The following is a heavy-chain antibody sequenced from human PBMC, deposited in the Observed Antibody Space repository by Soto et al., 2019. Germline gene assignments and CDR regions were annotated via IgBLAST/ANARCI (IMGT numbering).Heavy chain of an antibody. D-gene: IGHD2-21*01. Sequence: GGSLRLSCAAAGFTFSDFYMTWVRQAPGKGLEWLSYISINSNHKEYGDSVKGRHTISRDNAKNSLYLQMNSLRADDTAVYYCVRGGGGGQFDYWGQGTLVTVSS. CDR2: ISINSNHK. V-gene: IGHV3-11*06. CDR3: VRGGGGGQFDY. J-gene: IGHJ4*02. CDR1: GFTFSDFY.